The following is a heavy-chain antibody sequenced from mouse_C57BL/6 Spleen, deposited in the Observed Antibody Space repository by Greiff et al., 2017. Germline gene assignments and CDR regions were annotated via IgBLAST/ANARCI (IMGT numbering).Heavy chain of an antibody. Sequence: EVKLMESGGGLVQPGGSLSLSCAASGFTFTDYYMSWVRQPPGKALEWLGFIRNKANGYTTEYSASVKGRFTSPSENSQSILYLQMNALRAEDSATYSCARYRTWTGFAYWGQGTLVTVSA. CDR2: IRNKANGYTT. V-gene: IGHV7-3*01. J-gene: IGHJ3*01. CDR3: ARYRTWTGFAY. CDR1: GFTFTDYY.